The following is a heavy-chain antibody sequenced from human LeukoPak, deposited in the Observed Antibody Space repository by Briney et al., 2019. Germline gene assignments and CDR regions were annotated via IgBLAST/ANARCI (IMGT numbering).Heavy chain of an antibody. CDR2: ISGSGGTT. D-gene: IGHD2-2*01. CDR3: AKDLWDIVVVPAAID. CDR1: GFNFSDYA. Sequence: GGSLRLSCVASGFNFSDYAMNWVRQAPGKGLEWVSAISGSGGTTHYADSVKGRFAISRDNSKNTLYLQMNSLRAEDTAVYYCAKDLWDIVVVPAAIDWGQGTLVTVSS. J-gene: IGHJ4*02. V-gene: IGHV3-23*01.